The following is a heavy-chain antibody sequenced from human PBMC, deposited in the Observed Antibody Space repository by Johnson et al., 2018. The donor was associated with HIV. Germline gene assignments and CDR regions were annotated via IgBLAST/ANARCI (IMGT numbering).Heavy chain of an antibody. J-gene: IGHJ3*02. CDR1: GFTFSNYG. CDR3: TTGTGYYYGSGSYSHAFDI. D-gene: IGHD3-10*01. V-gene: IGHV3-30*03. CDR2: ISYDGSNK. Sequence: QVQLVESGGGVVQPGRSLRLSCAASGFTFSNYGMHWVRQAPGKGLEWVAVISYDGSNKYYADSVKGRFTISRDNSKNTLYLQMNSLRAEDTAVYYCTTGTGYYYGSGSYSHAFDIWGQGTMVTVSS.